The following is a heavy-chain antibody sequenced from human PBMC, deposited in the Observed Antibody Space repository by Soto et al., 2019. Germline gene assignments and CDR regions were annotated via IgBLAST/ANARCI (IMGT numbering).Heavy chain of an antibody. D-gene: IGHD7-27*01. J-gene: IGHJ4*02. CDR1: GFTFDDYA. CDR2: VNWNSGSI. CDR3: AKETQANLGTGGFDY. V-gene: IGHV3-9*01. Sequence: PGGSLRLSCAASGFTFDDYAMHWVRQAPGKGLEWVSGVNWNSGSIGYADSVKGRFTISRDNAKNSLYLQIDSLTTDDTAFYYCAKETQANLGTGGFDYWGQGTLVTVSS.